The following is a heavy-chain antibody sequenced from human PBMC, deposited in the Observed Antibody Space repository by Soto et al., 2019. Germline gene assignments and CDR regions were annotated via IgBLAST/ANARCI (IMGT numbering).Heavy chain of an antibody. J-gene: IGHJ3*02. D-gene: IGHD1-26*01. Sequence: QVQLVESGGGVVQPGRSLRLSCVASGFTFSSYGMHWVRQAPGKGLEWVAVIWYDGSDKYYTDSVKGRFTISRDNSKNILYLQMNSLRFEDTAVYFCGGREGAFDIWGQGTMVTVSS. CDR1: GFTFSSYG. CDR2: IWYDGSDK. V-gene: IGHV3-33*01. CDR3: GGREGAFDI.